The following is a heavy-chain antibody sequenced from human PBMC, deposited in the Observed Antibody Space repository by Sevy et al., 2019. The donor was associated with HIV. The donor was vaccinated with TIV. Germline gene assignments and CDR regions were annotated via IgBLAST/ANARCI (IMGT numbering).Heavy chain of an antibody. CDR3: ARSTRGAPFDY. V-gene: IGHV4-59*01. CDR1: GGSISSYY. D-gene: IGHD3-10*01. J-gene: IGHJ4*02. CDR2: IYYSGST. Sequence: SETLSLTCTVSGGSISSYYWSWIQQPPGKGLEWIGYIYYSGSTNYNPSLKSRVTISVDTSKNQFSLKLSCVTAADTAVYYCARSTRGAPFDYWGQGTLVTVSS.